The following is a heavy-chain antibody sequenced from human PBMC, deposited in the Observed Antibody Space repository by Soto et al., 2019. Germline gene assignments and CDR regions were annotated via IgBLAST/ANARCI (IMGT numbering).Heavy chain of an antibody. D-gene: IGHD2-21*02. J-gene: IGHJ4*02. CDR2: IYYIGST. CDR3: ARQRPSVVTPAYFDV. V-gene: IGHV4-39*01. CDR1: GDSISSRSYY. Sequence: SETLSLTCTVSGDSISSRSYYWGWIRQPPGKGLEWIGSIYYIGSTYNNPSLRSRVSMSIDTSKDQLSLKLKSVTAADTDLYFCARQRPSVVTPAYFDVWGPGSLVTVCS.